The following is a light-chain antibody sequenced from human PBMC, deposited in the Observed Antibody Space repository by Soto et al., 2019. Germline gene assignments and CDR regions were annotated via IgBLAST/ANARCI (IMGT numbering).Light chain of an antibody. Sequence: QSVLTQPPSVSGAPGQRVTISCTGSSSNIGAGYGVHWYQQLPGTAPKLLIYGNSNRPSGVPDRFSGSKSGTSASLAITGLQAEDEADYYCQSYDISLSVVFGRGTKLTVL. CDR1: SSNIGAGYG. J-gene: IGLJ2*01. CDR3: QSYDISLSVV. CDR2: GNS. V-gene: IGLV1-40*01.